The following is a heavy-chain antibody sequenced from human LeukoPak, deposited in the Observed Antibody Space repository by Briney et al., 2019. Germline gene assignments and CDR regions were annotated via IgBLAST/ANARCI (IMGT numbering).Heavy chain of an antibody. CDR2: TYFRSKWYN. CDR1: GDSVSSNSAA. J-gene: IGHJ3*02. V-gene: IGHV6-1*01. Sequence: SQTLSLTSSISGDSVSSNSAAWNWIRPSPSRGLEWLGRTYFRSKWYNDYAVSVKSRIIINADTSKNHFSLQLNSVTPEDTAVYFCARNGIGTTYDAFGIWGQGTMVTVSS. D-gene: IGHD1-1*01. CDR3: ARNGIGTTYDAFGI.